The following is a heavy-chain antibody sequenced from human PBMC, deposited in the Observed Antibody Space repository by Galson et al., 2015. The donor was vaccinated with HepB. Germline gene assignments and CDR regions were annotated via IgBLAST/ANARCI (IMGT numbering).Heavy chain of an antibody. CDR3: ARGNGVSGWSKSWFDP. J-gene: IGHJ5*02. CDR2: INPSGGDT. Sequence: SVKVSCKASGYTFTSYYMHWVRQAPGQGLEWMGIINPSGGDTSYAQKFQGRVTMTRDTSTSTVYMELSSLRSEDTAMYYCARGNGVSGWSKSWFDPWGQGTLVTVSS. D-gene: IGHD6-19*01. V-gene: IGHV1-46*03. CDR1: GYTFTSYY.